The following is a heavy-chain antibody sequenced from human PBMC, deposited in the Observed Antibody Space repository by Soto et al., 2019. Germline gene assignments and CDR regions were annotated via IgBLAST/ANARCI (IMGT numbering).Heavy chain of an antibody. CDR3: ARSAPRYCSGGSCYSMDY. CDR1: GGSISSYY. Sequence: TCTVSGGSISSYYWSWIRQPPGKGLERIGYIYYSGSTNYNPSLKSRVTISVDTSKIQFFLKLSSVSAADTAVYYCARSAPRYCSGGSCYSMDYWGQGTLVTFSS. V-gene: IGHV4-59*08. CDR2: IYYSGST. J-gene: IGHJ4*02. D-gene: IGHD2-15*01.